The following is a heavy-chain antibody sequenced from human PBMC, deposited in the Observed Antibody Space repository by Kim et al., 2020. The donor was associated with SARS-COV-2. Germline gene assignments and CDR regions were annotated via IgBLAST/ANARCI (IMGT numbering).Heavy chain of an antibody. D-gene: IGHD4-17*01. Sequence: RSSPSLKSKLTITKDTSKNQVVLTMTNMDPVDTATYYCAHVTVTTDAFDIWGQGTMVTVSS. V-gene: IGHV2-5*01. J-gene: IGHJ3*02. CDR3: AHVTVTTDAFDI.